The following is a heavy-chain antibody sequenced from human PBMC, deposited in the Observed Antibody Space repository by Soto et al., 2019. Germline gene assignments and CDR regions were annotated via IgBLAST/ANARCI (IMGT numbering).Heavy chain of an antibody. V-gene: IGHV1-69*12. CDR1: GGTFSSYA. CDR3: ARVKDGSGRHSTDY. J-gene: IGHJ4*02. CDR2: IIPIFGTA. Sequence: QVQLVQSGAEVKKPGSSVKVSCKASGGTFSSYAISWVRHAPGQGLEWMGGIIPIFGTANYAQKFQGRVTITADESTSTAYMELSSLRSEDTAVYYCARVKDGSGRHSTDYWGQGTLVTVSS. D-gene: IGHD3-10*01.